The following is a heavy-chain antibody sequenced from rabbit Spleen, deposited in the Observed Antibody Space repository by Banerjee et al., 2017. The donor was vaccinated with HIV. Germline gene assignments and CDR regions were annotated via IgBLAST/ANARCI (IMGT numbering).Heavy chain of an antibody. V-gene: IGHV1S40*01. Sequence: QSLEESGGDLVKPGASLTLTCTASGVSFSSNHYMCWVRQAPGKGLEWIACINAVTGKSVYASWAKGRFTMSRTSSTTVTLQMTSLTAADTATYFCARDLASVVGWNFNLWGPGTLVTVS. CDR2: INAVTGKS. CDR3: ARDLASVVGWNFNL. D-gene: IGHD3-1*01. J-gene: IGHJ4*01. CDR1: GVSFSSNHY.